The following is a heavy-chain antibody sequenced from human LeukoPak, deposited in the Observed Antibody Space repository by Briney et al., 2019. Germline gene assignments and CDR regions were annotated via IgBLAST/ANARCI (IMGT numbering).Heavy chain of an antibody. CDR3: ARGRVVGPRCYSSSWVDY. Sequence: SGTLSLTCAVSGGSISSSNWWSWVRQPPGKGLEWIGEIYHSGSTNYNPSLKSRVTISVDTSKNQFSLKLSSVTAADTAVYYCARGRVVGPRCYSSSWVDYWGQGTLVTVSS. CDR1: GGSISSSNW. D-gene: IGHD6-13*01. J-gene: IGHJ4*02. V-gene: IGHV4-4*02. CDR2: IYHSGST.